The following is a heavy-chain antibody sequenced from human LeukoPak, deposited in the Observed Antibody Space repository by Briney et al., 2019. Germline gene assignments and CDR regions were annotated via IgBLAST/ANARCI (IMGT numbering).Heavy chain of an antibody. CDR1: GGSFSGYY. D-gene: IGHD2-2*01. CDR3: ARGPYCSSTSCSMFFDY. Sequence: SETLSPTCAVYGGSFSGYYWSWIRQPPGKGLEWIGEINHSGSTNYNPSLKSRVTISVDTSKNQFSLKLSSVTAADTAVYYCARGPYCSSTSCSMFFDYWGQGTLVTVSS. V-gene: IGHV4-34*01. J-gene: IGHJ4*02. CDR2: INHSGST.